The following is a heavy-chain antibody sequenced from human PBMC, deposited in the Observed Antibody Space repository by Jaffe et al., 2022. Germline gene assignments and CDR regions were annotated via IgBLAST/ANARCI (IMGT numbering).Heavy chain of an antibody. CDR3: ARFATSENYYYYYYMDV. Sequence: QVQLVQSGAEVKKPGASVKVSCKASGYTFTGYYMHWVRQAPGQGLEWMGRINPNSGGTNYAQKFQGRVTMTRDTSISTAYMELSRLRSDDTAVYYCARFATSENYYYYYYMDVWGKGTTVTVSS. J-gene: IGHJ6*03. CDR1: GYTFTGYY. V-gene: IGHV1-2*06. CDR2: INPNSGGT. D-gene: IGHD5-12*01.